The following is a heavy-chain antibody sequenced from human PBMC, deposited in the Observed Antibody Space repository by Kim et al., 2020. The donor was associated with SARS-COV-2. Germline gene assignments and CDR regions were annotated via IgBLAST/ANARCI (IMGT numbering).Heavy chain of an antibody. J-gene: IGHJ4*02. CDR3: AREPSTCVDY. V-gene: IGHV3-66*01. Sequence: DADYVKGRFTSTRDESKNTVYLQMNSLKAEDTAVYFCAREPSTCVDYWGQGTLVTVSS.